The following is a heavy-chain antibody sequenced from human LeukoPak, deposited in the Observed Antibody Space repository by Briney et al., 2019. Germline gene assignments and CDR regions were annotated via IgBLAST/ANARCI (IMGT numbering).Heavy chain of an antibody. CDR1: GFTFDDYG. CDR2: INWNGGST. V-gene: IGHV3-20*04. CDR3: VRTGVLWWGRRVCYFDY. Sequence: GGSLRLSCAASGFTFDDYGMSWVRQAPGKGLEWVSGINWNGGSTGYADSVKGRFTISRDNAKNSLYLQLNSLRAEDTAVYYCVRTGVLWWGRRVCYFDYWAQGTLVTVSS. J-gene: IGHJ4*02. D-gene: IGHD2-21*01.